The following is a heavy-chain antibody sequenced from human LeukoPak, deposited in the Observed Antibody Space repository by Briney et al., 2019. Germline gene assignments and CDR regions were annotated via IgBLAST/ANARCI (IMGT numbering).Heavy chain of an antibody. V-gene: IGHV3-48*01. CDR2: ISRDSGIK. Sequence: GGSLRLSCAASGFSFSIHGMGWVRRAPGKGLEWIAYISRDSGIKYYADSVRGRFTISRDNAKNSLYLQMHSLRAEDTAVYYCVRDNPRCCGVVPANIDDYWGQGTLVTVSS. J-gene: IGHJ4*02. D-gene: IGHD2-15*01. CDR3: VRDNPRCCGVVPANIDDY. CDR1: GFSFSIHG.